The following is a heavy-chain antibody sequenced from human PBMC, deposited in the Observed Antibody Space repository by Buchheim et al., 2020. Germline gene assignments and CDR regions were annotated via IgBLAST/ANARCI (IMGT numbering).Heavy chain of an antibody. D-gene: IGHD2-15*01. CDR1: GFTFSSYA. CDR3: AKPLSGGSPRAAYYYYGMDV. CDR2: ISGSGGST. V-gene: IGHV3-23*01. J-gene: IGHJ6*02. Sequence: EVQLLESGGGLVQPGGSLRLSCAASGFTFSSYAMSWVRQAPGKRLEWVSAISGSGGSTYYADSVKGRFTISRDNSKNTLYLQMNSLRAEDTAVYYCAKPLSGGSPRAAYYYYGMDVWGQGTT.